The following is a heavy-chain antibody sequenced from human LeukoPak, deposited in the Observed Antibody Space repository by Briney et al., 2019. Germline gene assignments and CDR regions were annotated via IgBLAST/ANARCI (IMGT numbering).Heavy chain of an antibody. CDR2: IRDKRSGGTP. Sequence: PGGSLRLSCTASGLRFADYAMTWVRQAPGKGLEWVGLIRDKRSGGTPEYAASVKDRFSISRDDSKSTAYLQMTSLESEDTAVYYCVRGCGNGDSYCWGQGTLVTVSS. J-gene: IGHJ4*02. D-gene: IGHD2-21*01. V-gene: IGHV3-49*04. CDR3: VRGCGNGDSYC. CDR1: GLRFADYA.